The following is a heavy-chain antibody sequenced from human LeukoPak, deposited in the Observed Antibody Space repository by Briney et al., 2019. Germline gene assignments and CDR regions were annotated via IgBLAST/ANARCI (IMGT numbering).Heavy chain of an antibody. CDR1: GFTFSGFW. CDR3: ARSSYSSSSSV. D-gene: IGHD6-6*01. CDR2: INSDGSEG. J-gene: IGHJ3*01. V-gene: IGHV3-7*03. Sequence: GGSLSLSCAVSGFTFSGFWMSWSRQAAEQGLEWVASINSDGSEGYYADVVKGRFTISRDNAKNSLYLQINSLRAEDTAVYYCARSSYSSSSSVWGQGTMVTVSS.